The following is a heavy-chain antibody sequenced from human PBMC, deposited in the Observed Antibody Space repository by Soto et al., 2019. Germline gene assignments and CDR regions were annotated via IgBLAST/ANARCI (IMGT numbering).Heavy chain of an antibody. CDR3: ARGGYSYAPYGMDV. D-gene: IGHD5-18*01. V-gene: IGHV3-53*01. CDR1: GFTVSSNY. Sequence: EVQLVESGGGLIQPGGSLRLSCAASGFTVSSNYMSWVRQAPGKGLEWVSVIYSGVSTYYADSVKGRFSISRDNSKNTLYLQMNSLRAEDTAVYYCARGGYSYAPYGMDVWGQGTTVTVSS. J-gene: IGHJ6*02. CDR2: IYSGVST.